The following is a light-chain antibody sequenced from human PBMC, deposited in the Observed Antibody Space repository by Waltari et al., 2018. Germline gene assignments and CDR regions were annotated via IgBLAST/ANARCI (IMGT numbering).Light chain of an antibody. CDR3: RPYTSSRNWV. Sequence: QSALTQPASVSGSPGQSVSISCTGTSSDVGVYNYVSWYQQHPGKAPKLMIYDVSNRPSRMCTCFPGCQSDNPDSLPISGLQAEDGADYYCRPYTSSRNWVVGGGTKLTVL. J-gene: IGLJ3*02. CDR2: DVS. V-gene: IGLV2-14*01. CDR1: SSDVGVYNY.